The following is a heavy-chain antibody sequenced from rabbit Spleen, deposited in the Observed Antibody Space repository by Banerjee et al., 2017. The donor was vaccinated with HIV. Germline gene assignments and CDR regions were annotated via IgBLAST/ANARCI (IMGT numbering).Heavy chain of an antibody. CDR2: IYTGSGTT. CDR3: ARESAYIGSNSGYGL. J-gene: IGHJ4*01. CDR1: GFSFSSSYW. Sequence: QEQLEESGGDLVKPGASLTLTCTASGFSFSSSYWICWVRQAPGKGLEWIACIYTGSGTTYYASWVNGRFSISKSSSTTVTLQMTSLTAADTATHFCARESAYIGSNSGYGLWGPGTLVTVS. V-gene: IGHV1S45*01. D-gene: IGHD1-1*01.